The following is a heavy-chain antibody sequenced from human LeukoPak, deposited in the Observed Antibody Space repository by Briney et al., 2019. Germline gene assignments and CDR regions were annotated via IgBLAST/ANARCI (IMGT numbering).Heavy chain of an antibody. CDR1: GYTLTELS. CDR2: FDPEDGET. Sequence: ASVKVSCKVSGYTLTELSMHWVRQAPGKGLEGMGGFDPEDGETIYAQKFQGRVTMTEDTSTDTAYMELSSLRSEDTAVYYCATGGYSYGDAPFDYWGQGTLVTVSS. CDR3: ATGGYSYGDAPFDY. J-gene: IGHJ4*02. V-gene: IGHV1-24*01. D-gene: IGHD5-18*01.